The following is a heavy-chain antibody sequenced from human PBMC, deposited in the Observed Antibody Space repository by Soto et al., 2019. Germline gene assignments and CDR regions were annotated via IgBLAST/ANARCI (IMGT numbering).Heavy chain of an antibody. CDR1: GGSISSGGYY. CDR2: IYYSGST. J-gene: IGHJ4*02. V-gene: IGHV4-31*03. D-gene: IGHD3-22*01. CDR3: ARGTFTTYYYDSSGNLGFDY. Sequence: SETLSLTCTVSGGSISSGGYYWSWIRQHPGKGLEWIGYIYYSGSTYYNPSLKSRVTISVDTSKNQFSLKLSSVTAADTAVYYCARGTFTTYYYDSSGNLGFDYWGQGTLGT.